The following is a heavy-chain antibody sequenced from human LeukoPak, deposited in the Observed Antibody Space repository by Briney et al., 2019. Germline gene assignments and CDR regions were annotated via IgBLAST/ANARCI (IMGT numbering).Heavy chain of an antibody. CDR3: ARGYVYSSSWYSYFDY. CDR2: IIPIFGTA. J-gene: IGHJ4*02. D-gene: IGHD6-13*01. Sequence: ASVKVSCKASGGTFSSYAISWVRQAPGQGLEWMGRIIPIFGTANYAQKFQGRVTITTDESTSTAYMELSSLRSEDTAVYYCARGYVYSSSWYSYFDYWGQGTLVTVSS. V-gene: IGHV1-69*05. CDR1: GGTFSSYA.